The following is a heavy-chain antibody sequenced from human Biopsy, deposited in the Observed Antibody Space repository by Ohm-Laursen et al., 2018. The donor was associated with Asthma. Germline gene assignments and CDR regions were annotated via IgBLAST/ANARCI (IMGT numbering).Heavy chain of an antibody. CDR2: IYHLGNA. CDR1: GGSISVSNW. Sequence: SDTLSLTCDVSGGSISVSNWWSWVRQPPGGGLEGIGQIYHLGNANYTPSLKSRVTMSVDKSKNQFPRKLTSVTAADTAVYFCARRWRSYDSSNYYLDQWGQGTLVTVSS. J-gene: IGHJ4*02. D-gene: IGHD3-22*01. CDR3: ARRWRSYDSSNYYLDQ. V-gene: IGHV4-4*02.